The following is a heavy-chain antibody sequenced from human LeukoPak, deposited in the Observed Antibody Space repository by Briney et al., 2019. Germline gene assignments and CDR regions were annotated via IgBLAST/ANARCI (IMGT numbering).Heavy chain of an antibody. CDR1: GLVFDNFA. D-gene: IGHD3-10*01. V-gene: IGHV3-23*01. J-gene: IGHJ4*02. CDR3: ATQLLWFGESVEEGY. CDR2: VSSSGRST. Sequence: GGSLRLSCAASGLVFDNFAMSWVRQAPGKGLVWVSTVSSSGRSTYYADSVKGRFTVSRDNSKNTLYLQMNSLGVEDTAVYYCATQLLWFGESVEEGYWGQGTLVTVSS.